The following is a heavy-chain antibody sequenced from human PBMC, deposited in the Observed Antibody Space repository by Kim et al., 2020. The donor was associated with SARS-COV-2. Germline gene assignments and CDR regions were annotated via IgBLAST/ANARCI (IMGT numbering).Heavy chain of an antibody. V-gene: IGHV4-59*01. D-gene: IGHD1-26*01. CDR1: GGSISSYY. J-gene: IGHJ4*02. Sequence: SETLSLTCTVSGGSISSYYWSWIRQPPGKGLEWIGYIYYSGSTNYNPSLKSRVTISVDTSKNQFSLKLSSVTAADTAVYYCARGFGWELPFWGQGTLVTVSS. CDR2: IYYSGST. CDR3: ARGFGWELPF.